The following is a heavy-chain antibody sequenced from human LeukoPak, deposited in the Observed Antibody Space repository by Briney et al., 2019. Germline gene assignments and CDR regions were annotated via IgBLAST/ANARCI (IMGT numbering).Heavy chain of an antibody. Sequence: GGSLRLSCAASGFTFSSYNMNWVRQAPGKGLEWVSPISSSSSYIYYADSVKGRFTISRDNAKNSLYLQMNSLRAEDTAVYYCAREGIAVAGSTLDYWGQGTLVTVSS. CDR2: ISSSSSYI. V-gene: IGHV3-21*01. CDR1: GFTFSSYN. D-gene: IGHD6-19*01. CDR3: AREGIAVAGSTLDY. J-gene: IGHJ4*02.